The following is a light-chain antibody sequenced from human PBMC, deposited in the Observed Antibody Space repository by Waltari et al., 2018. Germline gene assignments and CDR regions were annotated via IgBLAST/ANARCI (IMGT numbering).Light chain of an antibody. CDR2: WAS. Sequence: DIVMTQSQASLAVSLGERATINCKSSQSVLYSSNNKNYLAWYQQKPGQPPKLLIYWASTRESGVPDRFSGSGSGTEFTLTISSLQAEDVAVYYCQQYYSTPPTFGQGTKVEIK. CDR3: QQYYSTPPT. V-gene: IGKV4-1*01. J-gene: IGKJ1*01. CDR1: QSVLYSSNNKNY.